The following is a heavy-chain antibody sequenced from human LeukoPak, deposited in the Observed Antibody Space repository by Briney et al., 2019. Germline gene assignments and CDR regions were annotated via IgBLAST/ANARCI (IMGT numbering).Heavy chain of an antibody. D-gene: IGHD1-7*01. J-gene: IGHJ4*02. CDR1: GGSISSYY. Sequence: SETLSLTCTVSGGSISSYYWSWIRQPAGKGLEWIGRIYTSGSTNYNPSLKSRVTMSVDTSKNQFSLKLSSVTAADTAVYYCARVYNWNSSGLGAPRDWGRGTLVTVSS. CDR2: IYTSGST. CDR3: ARVYNWNSSGLGAPRD. V-gene: IGHV4-4*07.